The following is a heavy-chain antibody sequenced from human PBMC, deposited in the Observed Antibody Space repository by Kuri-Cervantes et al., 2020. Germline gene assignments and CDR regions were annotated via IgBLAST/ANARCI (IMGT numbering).Heavy chain of an antibody. CDR3: TTFDL. CDR2: IKSKTDGGTT. J-gene: IGHJ4*02. CDR1: GFSLNNTW. Sequence: GESLKISCAASGFSLNNTWMTWVRQAPGKGLEWAGRIKSKTDGGTTDYAAPVKGRFIISRDDSKNTIYLQMNSLETEDTALYYCTTFDLWGQGTLVTVSS. V-gene: IGHV3-15*01.